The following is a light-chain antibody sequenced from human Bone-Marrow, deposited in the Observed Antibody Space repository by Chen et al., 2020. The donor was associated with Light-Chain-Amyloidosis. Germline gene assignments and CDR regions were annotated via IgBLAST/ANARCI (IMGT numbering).Light chain of an antibody. J-gene: IGLJ2*01. Sequence: SYELTQPPSVSVSPGQTARITCSGDDLPTKYAYWYQQKPGQAPVLVIHRDTERPSGISERFSGSSSGTTASLTISGVQAEDEADYHCQSADSSGTYKVTFGGGTKLPFL. CDR3: QSADSSGTYKVT. V-gene: IGLV3-25*03. CDR1: DLPTKY. CDR2: RDT.